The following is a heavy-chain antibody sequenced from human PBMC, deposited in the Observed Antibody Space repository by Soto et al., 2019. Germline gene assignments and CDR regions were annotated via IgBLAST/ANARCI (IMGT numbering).Heavy chain of an antibody. J-gene: IGHJ4*02. CDR1: GFTFSSYA. Sequence: EVQLLESGGGLVQPGGSLRLSCAASGFTFSSYAMSWVRQAPGKGLEWVSAISGSGGSTYYADSVKGRFTISRDNSKNTLYLQMKGLRAEDTAVYYCAKGDRAWQWLVHGYLGQGTQVTVSS. CDR2: ISGSGGST. V-gene: IGHV3-23*01. CDR3: AKGDRAWQWLVHGY. D-gene: IGHD6-19*01.